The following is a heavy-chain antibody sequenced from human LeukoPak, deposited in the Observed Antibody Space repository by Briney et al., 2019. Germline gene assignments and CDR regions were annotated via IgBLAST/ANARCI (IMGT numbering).Heavy chain of an antibody. CDR1: GGSMNNYY. CDR3: ARGGTWQWLTHYYYYMDA. J-gene: IGHJ6*03. D-gene: IGHD6-19*01. CDR2: IHDTGNT. V-gene: IGHV4-59*12. Sequence: SETLSLTCTVSGGSMNNYYWIWIRQPPGRGLEWIGYIHDTGNTNHKLSLKSRVTTSLDTSKNQFSLKLTSVTAADTAVYYCARGGTWQWLTHYYYYMDAWGKGTTVTVSS.